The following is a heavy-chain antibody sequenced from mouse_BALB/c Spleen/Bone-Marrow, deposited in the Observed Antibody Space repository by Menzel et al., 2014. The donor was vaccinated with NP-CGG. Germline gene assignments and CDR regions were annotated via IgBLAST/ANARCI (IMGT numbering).Heavy chain of an antibody. CDR3: AKNYGNGFAY. V-gene: IGHV2-3*01. CDR2: IWGDGST. J-gene: IGHJ3*01. Sequence: QVQLKESGPGPVAPSQSLSITCTVSRFSLTSFGVSWVRQPPGKGLEWLGVIWGDGSTNYHSALISRLNISKDNSKSQVFLKLNSLQTDDTATYYCAKNYGNGFAYWGQGTLVTVSA. D-gene: IGHD2-1*01. CDR1: RFSLTSFG.